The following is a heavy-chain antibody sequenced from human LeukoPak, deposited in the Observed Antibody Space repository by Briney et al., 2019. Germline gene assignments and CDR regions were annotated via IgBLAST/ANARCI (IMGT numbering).Heavy chain of an antibody. CDR3: ARYYDILTGYPYFDY. V-gene: IGHV7-4-1*02. J-gene: IGHJ4*02. CDR2: INTNTGNP. D-gene: IGHD3-9*01. Sequence: ASVKVSCKASGYTFTSYAMNWVRQAPGQGLEWMGWINTNTGNPTYAQGFTGRFVFSLDASVSTAYLQISSLKAEDTAVYYCARYYDILTGYPYFDYWGQGTLVTVSS. CDR1: GYTFTSYA.